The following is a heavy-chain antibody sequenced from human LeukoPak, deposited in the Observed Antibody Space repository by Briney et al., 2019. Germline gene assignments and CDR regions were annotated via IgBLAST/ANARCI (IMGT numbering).Heavy chain of an antibody. CDR2: IKSKTDGGTT. CDR1: GFTFSSYS. V-gene: IGHV3-15*01. J-gene: IGHJ4*02. CDR3: TRIVATNFDY. Sequence: PGGSLRLSCAASGFTFSSYSMNWVHQAPGKGLEWVGRIKSKTDGGTTDYAAPVKGRFTISRDDSKNTLYLQMNSLKTEDTAVYYCTRIVATNFDYWGQGTLVTVSS. D-gene: IGHD5-12*01.